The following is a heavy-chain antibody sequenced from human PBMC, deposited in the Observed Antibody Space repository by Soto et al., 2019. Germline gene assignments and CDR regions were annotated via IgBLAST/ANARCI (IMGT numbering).Heavy chain of an antibody. Sequence: QVQLVESGGDVVQPGRSLRLSCAASGFTFSTSVLHWVRQAPGKGLEWVAVMSFDGSDKYYADSVKGRLAISRDNSKNTLYLQMNSLRPEDTAVYYCARDLSGSLVRGGILDYWGQGTRVTVSS. J-gene: IGHJ4*02. CDR3: ARDLSGSLVRGGILDY. CDR1: GFTFSTSV. CDR2: MSFDGSDK. V-gene: IGHV3-30*09. D-gene: IGHD3-10*01.